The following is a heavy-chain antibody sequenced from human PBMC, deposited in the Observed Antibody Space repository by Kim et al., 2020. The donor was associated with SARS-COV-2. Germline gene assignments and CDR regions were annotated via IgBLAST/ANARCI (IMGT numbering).Heavy chain of an antibody. CDR1: GYTFTSYD. CDR2: MNPNSGNT. D-gene: IGHD6-19*01. V-gene: IGHV1-8*01. Sequence: ASVKVSCKASGYTFTSYDINWVRQATGQGLEWMGWMNPNSGNTGYAQKFQGRVTMTRNTSISTAYMELSSLRSEDTAVYYCARVPRGSGWTYYYYYYYMDVWGKGTTVTVSS. J-gene: IGHJ6*03. CDR3: ARVPRGSGWTYYYYYYYMDV.